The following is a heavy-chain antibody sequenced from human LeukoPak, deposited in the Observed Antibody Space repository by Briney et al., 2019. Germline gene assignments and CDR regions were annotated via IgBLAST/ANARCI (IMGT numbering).Heavy chain of an antibody. V-gene: IGHV3-74*01. J-gene: IGHJ4*02. Sequence: GGSLRLSCAASGLTFSSYWMHWVRHTPGKGLVWVSRINSDESSTNYADSVKGRFTISRDNAKNTLYLQMNSLRAEDTAVYYCAGVTRGLYYFDYWGQGTLVTVSS. CDR2: INSDESST. D-gene: IGHD2-2*01. CDR1: GLTFSSYW. CDR3: AGVTRGLYYFDY.